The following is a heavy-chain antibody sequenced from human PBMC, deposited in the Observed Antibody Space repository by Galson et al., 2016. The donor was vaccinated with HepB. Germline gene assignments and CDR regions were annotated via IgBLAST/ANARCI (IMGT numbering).Heavy chain of an antibody. CDR1: GFTFSSYW. V-gene: IGHV3-74*01. D-gene: IGHD5-12*01. CDR3: ARDPYVDIVATDVLDY. Sequence: SLRLSCAASGFTFSSYWMHWVRQAPGEGLVWVSRINGDGSSTNYAASVKGRFTISRDNAENTLYPQMDSLSAEDTALYYCARDPYVDIVATDVLDYWGQGTLVTVSS. J-gene: IGHJ4*02. CDR2: INGDGSST.